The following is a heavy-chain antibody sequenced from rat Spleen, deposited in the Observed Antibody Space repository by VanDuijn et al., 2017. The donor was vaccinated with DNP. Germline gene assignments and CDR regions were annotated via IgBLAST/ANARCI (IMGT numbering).Heavy chain of an antibody. CDR2: ITYDGGST. D-gene: IGHD1-1*01. J-gene: IGHJ3*01. Sequence: EVQLVESGGGLVQPGRSLRLSCVASGFTFSDYYMAWVRQAPTKGLEWVAYITYDGGSTYYRDSVKGRFTISRDNAKRTLYLQMNSLRSEDMATYYCARPMDYYSGGFAYWGQGTLVTVSS. CDR1: GFTFSDYY. CDR3: ARPMDYYSGGFAY. V-gene: IGHV5-22*01.